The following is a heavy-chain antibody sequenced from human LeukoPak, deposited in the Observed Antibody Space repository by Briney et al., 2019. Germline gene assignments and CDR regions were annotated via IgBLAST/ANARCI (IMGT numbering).Heavy chain of an antibody. J-gene: IGHJ6*02. V-gene: IGHV3-23*01. Sequence: GGSLRLSCAASGFTFSSYAMSWVRQAPGKGLEWVSAISGSGGSTYYADSVKGRFTISRDNSKNTLYLQMNSLRAEDTAVYYCAKDPTHDFWSGYPNYYYYGMDVWGQGTTVTVSS. CDR3: AKDPTHDFWSGYPNYYYYGMDV. D-gene: IGHD3-3*01. CDR2: ISGSGGST. CDR1: GFTFSSYA.